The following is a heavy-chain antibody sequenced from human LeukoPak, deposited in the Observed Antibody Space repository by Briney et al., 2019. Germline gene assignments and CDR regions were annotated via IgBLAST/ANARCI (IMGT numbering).Heavy chain of an antibody. CDR2: IYTSGST. J-gene: IGHJ6*02. Sequence: SETLSLTCTVSGGSISSGSYYWSWIRQPAGKGLEWIGRIYTSGSTNYNPSLKSRVTISVDTSKNQFSLKLSSVTAADTAVYYCARDGRWGSYTPTPNYYYGMDVWGQGTTVTVSS. V-gene: IGHV4-61*02. CDR3: ARDGRWGSYTPTPNYYYGMDV. D-gene: IGHD3-16*01. CDR1: GGSISSGSYY.